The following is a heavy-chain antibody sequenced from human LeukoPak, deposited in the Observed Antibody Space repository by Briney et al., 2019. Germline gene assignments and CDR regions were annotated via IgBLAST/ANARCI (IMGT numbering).Heavy chain of an antibody. Sequence: PSETLSLTCTVSGGSISSGDYYWRWIRQPPGKGLEWIGYIYYSGSTYYNPSLKSRVTISVDTSKNQFSLKLSSVTAADTAVYYCARDFVRFASTGHYYYGMDVWGKGTTVTVSS. CDR3: ARDFVRFASTGHYYYGMDV. J-gene: IGHJ6*04. D-gene: IGHD5/OR15-5a*01. CDR1: GGSISSGDYY. CDR2: IYYSGST. V-gene: IGHV4-30-4*01.